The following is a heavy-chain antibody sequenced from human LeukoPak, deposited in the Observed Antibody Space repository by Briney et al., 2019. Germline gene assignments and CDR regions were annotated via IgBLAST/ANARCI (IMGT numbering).Heavy chain of an antibody. CDR2: ISWNSGSI. CDR1: GFTFSNYW. D-gene: IGHD3-9*01. Sequence: GGSLRLSCAASGFTFSNYWMSWVRQAPGKGLEWVSGISWNSGSIGYADSVKGRFTISRDNAKNSLYLQMNSLRAEDTALYYCAKDGNYDILTGYSFDYWGQGTLVTVSS. J-gene: IGHJ4*02. CDR3: AKDGNYDILTGYSFDY. V-gene: IGHV3-9*01.